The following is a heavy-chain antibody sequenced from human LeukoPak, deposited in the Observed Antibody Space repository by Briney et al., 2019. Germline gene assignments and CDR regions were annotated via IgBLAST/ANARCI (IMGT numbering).Heavy chain of an antibody. V-gene: IGHV3-23*01. Sequence: GGSLRLSCAASGFTFSSYGISWVRQAPGKGLEWASAISGSGGGTYYADSVKGRFTISRDNSQNTLYLQMNSLRAEDTAVYYCAKLSTSPYYFDYWGQGTLVTVSS. CDR1: GFTFSSYG. CDR3: AKLSTSPYYFDY. CDR2: ISGSGGGT. D-gene: IGHD2-2*01. J-gene: IGHJ4*02.